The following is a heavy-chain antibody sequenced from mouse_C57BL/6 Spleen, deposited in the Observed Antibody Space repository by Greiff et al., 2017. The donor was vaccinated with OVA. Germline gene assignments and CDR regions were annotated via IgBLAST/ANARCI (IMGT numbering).Heavy chain of an antibody. D-gene: IGHD2-4*01. CDR3: ARSGDYDGYFDG. J-gene: IGHJ1*03. CDR2: INPSTGGT. CDR1: GYSFTGYS. Sequence: EVQLQQSGPELVKPGASVKISCKASGYSFTGYSMNWVKQSPEKSLEWIGEINPSTGGTTYNQKFKAKATLTVDKSSSTAYMQLKSLTSEDAAVYDCARSGDYDGYFDGWGTGTTVTVSS. V-gene: IGHV1-42*01.